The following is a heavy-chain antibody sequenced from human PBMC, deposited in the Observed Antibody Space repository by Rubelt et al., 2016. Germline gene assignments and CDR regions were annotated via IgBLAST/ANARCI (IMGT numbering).Heavy chain of an antibody. D-gene: IGHD6-19*01. V-gene: IGHV3-15*07. CDR1: GFTVYDAW. J-gene: IGHJ4*02. Sequence: EVQLVESGGGLVKPGGSLRLSCAASGFTVYDAWMNWVRQAPGKGLEWVGRIRRKTDGGTTDYAAPVTGRFTISRDDTKTTLFSERGRLGDEDTARYYGTTAGYVSGWYPLDYWGQGALVTVSS. CDR2: IRRKTDGGTT. CDR3: TTAGYVSGWYPLDY.